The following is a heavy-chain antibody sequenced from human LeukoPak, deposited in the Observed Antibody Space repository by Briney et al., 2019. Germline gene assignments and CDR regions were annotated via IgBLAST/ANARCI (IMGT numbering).Heavy chain of an antibody. Sequence: SETLSLTCTVSGGSISSHYWSWIRQPPGKGLEWIGDIYYSGRTNYNPSLKSRVTISVDTSKNQFSLKLSSVTAADTAVFYCARLFTRAWEYRYGMDVWGQGTAVTVSS. CDR2: IYYSGRT. CDR3: ARLFTRAWEYRYGMDV. CDR1: GGSISSHY. V-gene: IGHV4-59*08. J-gene: IGHJ6*02. D-gene: IGHD1-26*01.